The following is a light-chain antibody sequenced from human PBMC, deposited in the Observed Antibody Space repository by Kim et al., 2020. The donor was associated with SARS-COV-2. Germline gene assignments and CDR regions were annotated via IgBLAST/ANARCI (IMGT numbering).Light chain of an antibody. Sequence: QSVSSSCTGTSSDVGGYNYVSWYQQPPGKAPKVMIYDVTKRPSGVPDRFSGSKSGNTASLTISGLQAEDEADYYCCSYAGSYTFVVFGGGTQLTVL. CDR3: CSYAGSYTFVV. CDR1: SSDVGGYNY. CDR2: DVT. V-gene: IGLV2-11*01. J-gene: IGLJ2*01.